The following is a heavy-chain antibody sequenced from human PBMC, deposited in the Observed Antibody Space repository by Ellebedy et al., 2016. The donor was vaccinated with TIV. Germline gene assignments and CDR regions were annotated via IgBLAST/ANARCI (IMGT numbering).Heavy chain of an antibody. CDR1: GGSFSGYY. Sequence: SETLSLTCAVYGGSFSGYYWSWIRQPPGKGLEWIGEINHSGSTNYNPSLKSRVTISVDTSKNQFSLKLSSVTAADTAVYYCARGIQLWLRYFDLWGRGTLVTVSS. J-gene: IGHJ2*01. CDR3: ARGIQLWLRYFDL. D-gene: IGHD5-18*01. CDR2: INHSGST. V-gene: IGHV4-34*01.